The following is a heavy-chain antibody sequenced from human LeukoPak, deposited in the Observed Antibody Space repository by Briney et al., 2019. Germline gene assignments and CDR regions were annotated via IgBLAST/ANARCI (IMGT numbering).Heavy chain of an antibody. D-gene: IGHD4-17*01. V-gene: IGHV4-34*01. CDR3: ARGPETTVTTASMDV. CDR2: INHSGST. J-gene: IGHJ6*04. Sequence: SETLSLTCAVYGGSFSGYYWSWIRQPPGKGLEWIGEINHSGSTNYNPSLTRRVTISVDTSQNQFSLKLSSVTAADTAVYYCARGPETTVTTASMDVWGKGTTLTVSS. CDR1: GGSFSGYY.